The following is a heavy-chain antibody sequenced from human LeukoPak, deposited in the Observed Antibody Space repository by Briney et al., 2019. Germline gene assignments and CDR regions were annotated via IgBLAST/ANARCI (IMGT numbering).Heavy chain of an antibody. CDR1: GYTFTSYY. D-gene: IGHD3-16*02. CDR3: ARGGGYDYVWGSYPFIYYYYGMDV. V-gene: IGHV1-8*02. J-gene: IGHJ6*02. CDR2: MNPNSGNT. Sequence: GASVKVSCKASGYTFTSYYMHWVRQATGQGLEWMGWMNPNSGNTGYAQKFQGRVTMTRNTSISTAYMELSSLRSEDTAVYYCARGGGYDYVWGSYPFIYYYYGMDVWGQGTTVTVSS.